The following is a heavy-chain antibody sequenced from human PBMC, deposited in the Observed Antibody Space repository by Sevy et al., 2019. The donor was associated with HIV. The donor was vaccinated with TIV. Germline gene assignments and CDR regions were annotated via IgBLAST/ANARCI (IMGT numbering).Heavy chain of an antibody. CDR2: IKQDESEK. CDR1: GFTFTDYW. Sequence: GESLNISCAASGFTFTDYWMSWVRQTPGKGLEWVATIKQDESEKYYVDSVKGRFAISRDNGRNSVSLQMNGLRAEDTALYYCAREVGGYNWRPYYFDSWGQGTLVTVSS. V-gene: IGHV3-7*01. J-gene: IGHJ4*02. D-gene: IGHD5-12*01. CDR3: AREVGGYNWRPYYFDS.